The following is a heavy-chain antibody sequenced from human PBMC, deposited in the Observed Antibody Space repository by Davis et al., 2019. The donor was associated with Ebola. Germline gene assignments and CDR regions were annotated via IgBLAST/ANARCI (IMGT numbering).Heavy chain of an antibody. CDR3: ARGWFRSGMDV. J-gene: IGHJ6*02. Sequence: HSQTLSLTCAISGDSVFGKNGAWNWIRQSPSRGLEWLGRTYYTSKWHNDYGESVKSRITVNPDTSKNQFSLLLKSVTPEDTAIYYCARGWFRSGMDVWGQGTTITVSS. CDR2: TYYTSKWHN. CDR1: GDSVFGKNGA. V-gene: IGHV6-1*01. D-gene: IGHD6-19*01.